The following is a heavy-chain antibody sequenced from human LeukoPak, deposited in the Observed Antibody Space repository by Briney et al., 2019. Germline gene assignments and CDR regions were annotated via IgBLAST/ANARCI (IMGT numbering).Heavy chain of an antibody. CDR3: ARVEKVLLWFGESHFDY. D-gene: IGHD3-10*01. CDR2: ISAYNGNT. CDR1: GYTFTSYG. J-gene: IGHJ4*02. Sequence: ASVKVSCKASGYTFTSYGISWVRQAPGQWLEWMGWISAYNGNTNYALKLQGRVTMTTDTSTSTAYTELRSLRSDDTAVYYCARVEKVLLWFGESHFDYWGQGTLVTVSS. V-gene: IGHV1-18*01.